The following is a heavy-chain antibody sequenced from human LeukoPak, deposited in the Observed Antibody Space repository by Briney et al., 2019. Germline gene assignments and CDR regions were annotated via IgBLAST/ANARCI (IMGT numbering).Heavy chain of an antibody. CDR3: AKGYVLLWFRELFDY. V-gene: IGHV3-23*01. CDR2: ISGSGGST. J-gene: IGHJ4*02. Sequence: GGSLRLSCAASGFTFSNYAMSWVRQAPGKGLEWVSAISGSGGSTYYADSVKGRFTISRDNSKNTLYLQMNSLRAEDTAVYYCAKGYVLLWFRELFDYWGQGTLVTVSS. CDR1: GFTFSNYA. D-gene: IGHD3-10*01.